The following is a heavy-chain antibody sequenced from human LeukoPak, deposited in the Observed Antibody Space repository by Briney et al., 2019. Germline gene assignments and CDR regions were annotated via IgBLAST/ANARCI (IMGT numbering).Heavy chain of an antibody. J-gene: IGHJ4*02. D-gene: IGHD3-16*02. V-gene: IGHV1-69*05. CDR2: IIPIFGTA. CDR3: AVGNNMITFGGVIEPYGY. Sequence: ASVKVSCKASGGTFSSYAISWVRQAPGQGLEWMGGIIPIFGTANYAQKFQGRVTITTDESTSTAYVELSSLRSEDTAVYYCAVGNNMITFGGVIEPYGYWGQGTLVTVSS. CDR1: GGTFSSYA.